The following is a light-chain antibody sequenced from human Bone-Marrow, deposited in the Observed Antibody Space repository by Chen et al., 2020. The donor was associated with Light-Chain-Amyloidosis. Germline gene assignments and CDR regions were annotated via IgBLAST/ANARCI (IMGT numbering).Light chain of an antibody. V-gene: IGLV8-61*01. Sequence: QIVVTQEPSFSVSAGGTVTLTCGLTVGSVSTNNYPSWYRQIPGQAPRTILYNTDMRTSGVPGRCSGTILGNKAALTITGAEADDESDYYCLVDMNSGIWLFGGGTRLTVL. J-gene: IGLJ3*02. CDR1: VGSVSTNNY. CDR2: NTD. CDR3: LVDMNSGIWL.